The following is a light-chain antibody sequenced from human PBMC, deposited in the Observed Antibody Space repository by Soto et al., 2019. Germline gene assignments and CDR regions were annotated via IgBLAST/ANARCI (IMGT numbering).Light chain of an antibody. CDR3: SSCTSSSTLV. J-gene: IGLJ2*01. V-gene: IGLV2-14*01. CDR1: SSDVGGYNF. Sequence: QSVLTQPASVSGSPGQSITISCTGTSSDVGGYNFVSWYQQHPGKAPKLMIYDVTNRPSWVSNRFSGSKSGNTASLTISGLQAEDEADYYCSSCTSSSTLVFGGGTKLTVL. CDR2: DVT.